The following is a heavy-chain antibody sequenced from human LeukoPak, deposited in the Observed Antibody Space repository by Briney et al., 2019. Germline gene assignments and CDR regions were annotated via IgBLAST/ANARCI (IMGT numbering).Heavy chain of an antibody. V-gene: IGHV4-39*01. CDR2: IYYSGST. CDR1: GFTFSSYA. D-gene: IGHD2-2*01. Sequence: GSLRLSCAASGFTFSSYAMNWIRQPPGKGLEWIGSIYYSGSTYYNPSLKSRVTISVDTSKNQFSLKLSSVTAADTAVYYCARHSPEEQYQLLNWFDPWGQGTLVTVSS. J-gene: IGHJ5*02. CDR3: ARHSPEEQYQLLNWFDP.